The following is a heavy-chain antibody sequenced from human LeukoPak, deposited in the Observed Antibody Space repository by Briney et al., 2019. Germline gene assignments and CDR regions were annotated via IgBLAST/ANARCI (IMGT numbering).Heavy chain of an antibody. D-gene: IGHD2-15*01. CDR1: GGSISSYY. CDR2: IYYSGST. V-gene: IGHV4-59*01. J-gene: IGHJ4*02. Sequence: ASETLSLTCTVSGGSISSYYWSWIRQPPGKGLEWIGYIYYSGSTNYNPSLKSRVTISVDTSKNQFSLKLSSVTAADTAVYYCARGRGGYLDYWGQGTLVTASS. CDR3: ARGRGGYLDY.